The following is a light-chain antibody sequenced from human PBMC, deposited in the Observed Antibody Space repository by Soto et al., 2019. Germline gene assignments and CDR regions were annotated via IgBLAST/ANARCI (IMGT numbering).Light chain of an antibody. Sequence: QSALTQPASVSGSPGQSITISCTETSSDFGTYNLVSWYQQNPGKAPKLMIYEVTKRPSGVSNRFSGSQSGNTASLTISGPQVEDGVVYYCSSYLHPNLLVFGGGTKPPVL. CDR1: SSDFGTYNL. V-gene: IGLV2-23*02. CDR2: EVT. CDR3: SSYLHPNLLV. J-gene: IGLJ3*02.